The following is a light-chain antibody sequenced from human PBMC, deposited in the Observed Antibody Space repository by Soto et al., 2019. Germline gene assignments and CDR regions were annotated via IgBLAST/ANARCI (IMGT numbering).Light chain of an antibody. CDR3: QVWDRSSDQVI. CDR2: DDS. V-gene: IGLV3-21*02. CDR1: NIGSEKS. J-gene: IGLJ2*01. Sequence: SYELTQPPSVSVAPGQPARIACGGNNIGSEKSVYWYQQKPGQAPVLVVYDDSDRPSGIPERFSGSNSGDTATLIISRVEAGDEADYYCQVWDRSSDQVIFGGGTKLTVL.